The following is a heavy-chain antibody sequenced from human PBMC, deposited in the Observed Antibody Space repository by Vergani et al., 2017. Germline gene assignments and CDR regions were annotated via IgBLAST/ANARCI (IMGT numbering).Heavy chain of an antibody. J-gene: IGHJ4*02. CDR2: INPDSGGT. CDR3: ARGADDSSGYRLFDY. CDR1: GGTFSSYA. Sequence: VQLVESGAEVKKPGSSVKVSCKASGGTFSSYAISWVRQAPGQGLEWMGWINPDSGGTNYAQKFQGRVTMTRDTSISTAYLELSRLRSDDTAVDYCARGADDSSGYRLFDYWGQGTLVTVSS. D-gene: IGHD3-22*01. V-gene: IGHV1-2*02.